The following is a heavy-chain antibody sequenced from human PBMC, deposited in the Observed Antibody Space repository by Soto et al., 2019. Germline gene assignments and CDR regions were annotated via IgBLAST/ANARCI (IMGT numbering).Heavy chain of an antibody. V-gene: IGHV3-23*01. CDR3: GKEPNRGELLEGSFDY. D-gene: IGHD1-26*01. Sequence: EVQLLESGGGLVQPGGSLRLSCAASGFTFSSYAMSWVRQAPGKGLEWVSAISGSGGSTYYADSVKGRFTISRDNSKNALYLEKKSGGAEDTAVYYWGKEPNRGELLEGSFDYGGRGPLVPVSS. CDR2: ISGSGGST. J-gene: IGHJ4*02. CDR1: GFTFSSYA.